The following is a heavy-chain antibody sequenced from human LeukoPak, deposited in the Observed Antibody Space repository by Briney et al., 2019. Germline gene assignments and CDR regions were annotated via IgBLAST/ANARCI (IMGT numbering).Heavy chain of an antibody. CDR1: GYTFTVYY. J-gene: IGHJ6*02. Sequence: ASVKVSFKASGYTFTVYYMHWVRQAPGQGLEWMGWINPNSGGTNYSEKFQGRVTMTRDTSISTAYMELSRLRSDDTAVYYCARELPYYYGSGSYHHINYYGMDVWGQGTTVTVSS. CDR2: INPNSGGT. CDR3: ARELPYYYGSGSYHHINYYGMDV. D-gene: IGHD3-10*01. V-gene: IGHV1-2*02.